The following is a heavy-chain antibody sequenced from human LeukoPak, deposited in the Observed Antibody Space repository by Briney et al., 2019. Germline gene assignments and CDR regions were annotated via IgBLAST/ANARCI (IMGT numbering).Heavy chain of an antibody. J-gene: IGHJ4*02. D-gene: IGHD3-9*01. V-gene: IGHV3-23*01. CDR2: ILGSGGST. CDR1: GFTFSNYA. CDR3: AKWEDSAVLPGYSFPNY. Sequence: GASLRLSCAASGFTFSNYAMSWVRQAPGKGLEWVSAILGSGGSTYYADSVKGRLTVSRDNSKSTLYLQMNSLRAEDTALYYCAKWEDSAVLPGYSFPNYWGRGTLVTVSS.